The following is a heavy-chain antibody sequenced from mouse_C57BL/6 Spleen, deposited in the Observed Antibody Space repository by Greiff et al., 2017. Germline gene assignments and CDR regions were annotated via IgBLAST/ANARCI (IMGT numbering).Heavy chain of an antibody. Sequence: QVQLQQPGAELVKPGASVKLSCKASGYTFTSYWMQWVKQRPGQGLEWIGEIDPSDSYTNYNQKFKGKATLTVDTSSSTAYMQLSSLTSEDSAVYYWARSTGTDYYAMDYWGQGTSVTVSS. CDR1: GYTFTSYW. D-gene: IGHD4-1*02. CDR3: ARSTGTDYYAMDY. CDR2: IDPSDSYT. J-gene: IGHJ4*01. V-gene: IGHV1-50*01.